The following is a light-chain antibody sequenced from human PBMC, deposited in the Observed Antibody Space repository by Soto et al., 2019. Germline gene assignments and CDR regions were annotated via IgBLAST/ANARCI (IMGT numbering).Light chain of an antibody. V-gene: IGKV1-39*01. CDR1: QDIKEY. J-gene: IGKJ3*01. CDR2: GAS. Sequence: DIQMTQSPSSLSASVGDRVTITCRASQDIKEYVAWYQQKPGRAPNLLISGASTLQRGVPSRFSGSGSGTTFTLTITSLQPDDFAIYFCQQSYTAPFTFGPGTKVEIK. CDR3: QQSYTAPFT.